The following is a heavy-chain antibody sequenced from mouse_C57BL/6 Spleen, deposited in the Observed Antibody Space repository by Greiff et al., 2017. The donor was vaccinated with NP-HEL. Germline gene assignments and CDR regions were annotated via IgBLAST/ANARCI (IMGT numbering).Heavy chain of an antibody. D-gene: IGHD1-1*01. Sequence: EVQLQQSGPELVKPGASVKIPCKASGYTFTDYNMDWVKQSHGKSLEWIGDINPNNGGTIYNQKFKGKATLTVDKSSSTAYMELRSLTSEDTAVYYCARKGTYYGSPYWYFDVWGTGTTVTVSS. J-gene: IGHJ1*03. CDR3: ARKGTYYGSPYWYFDV. CDR2: INPNNGGT. CDR1: GYTFTDYN. V-gene: IGHV1-18*01.